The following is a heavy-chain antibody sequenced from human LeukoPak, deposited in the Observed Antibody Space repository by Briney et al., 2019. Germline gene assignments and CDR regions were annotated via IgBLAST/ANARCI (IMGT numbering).Heavy chain of an antibody. CDR1: GGSISSYY. Sequence: SETLSLTCTDSGGSISSYYWSWIRQPPGKGLEWIGYIYYSGSTDYNASLESRVTISVDTSKNQFSLTLSSVTAADTAVYYCARAYCIGGSCYRYYFDYWGQGTLVTVSS. D-gene: IGHD2-15*01. CDR2: IYYSGST. CDR3: ARAYCIGGSCYRYYFDY. V-gene: IGHV4-59*08. J-gene: IGHJ4*02.